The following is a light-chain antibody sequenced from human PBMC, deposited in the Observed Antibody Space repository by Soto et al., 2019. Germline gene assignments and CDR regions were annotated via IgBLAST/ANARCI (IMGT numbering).Light chain of an antibody. CDR1: QSVSSSY. J-gene: IGKJ5*01. Sequence: EIFLTQSPDTLSLSPGERATLTCRASQSVSSSYLAWYQQKPGQAPRLLIYGASSRATGIPDTFSGSGSGTDFTLTISRLEPEDFAVYYCQQRSNWITFGQGTRLEIK. CDR2: GAS. V-gene: IGKV3D-20*02. CDR3: QQRSNWIT.